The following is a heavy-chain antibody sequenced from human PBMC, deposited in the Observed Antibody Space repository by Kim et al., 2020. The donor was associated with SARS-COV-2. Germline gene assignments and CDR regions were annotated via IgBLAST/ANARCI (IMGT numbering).Heavy chain of an antibody. V-gene: IGHV3-73*01. CDR3: TRYDSSGYSFYYYYGMDV. D-gene: IGHD3-22*01. CDR1: GFTFSGSA. J-gene: IGHJ6*02. Sequence: GGSLRLSCAASGFTFSGSAMHWVRQASGKGLEWVGRIRSKANSYATAYAASVKGRFTISRDDSKNTAYLQMNSLKTEDTAVYYCTRYDSSGYSFYYYYGMDVWGQGTTVTVSS. CDR2: IRSKANSYAT.